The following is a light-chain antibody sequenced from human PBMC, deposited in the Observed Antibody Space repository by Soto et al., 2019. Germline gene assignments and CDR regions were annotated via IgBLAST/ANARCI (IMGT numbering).Light chain of an antibody. CDR2: SNN. CDR3: AAWDDSLNGYV. Sequence: SVLAQSPSTSGTPRRKVPLSSSRSSLNIGKDTVNWSQQLPGTAPNLLIYSNNQRPSGVPDRFSGSKSGTSASLAISGLQSDDEADYYCAAWDDSLNGYVFGTGTKVTVL. CDR1: SLNIGKDT. V-gene: IGLV1-44*01. J-gene: IGLJ1*01.